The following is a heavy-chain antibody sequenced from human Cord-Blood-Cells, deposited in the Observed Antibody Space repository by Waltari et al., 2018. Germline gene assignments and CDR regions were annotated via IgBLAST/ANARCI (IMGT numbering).Heavy chain of an antibody. CDR1: GYTFTSYA. Sequence: QVQLVQSGAEVKKPGASVKVSCKASGYTFTSYAMTWVRQAPGQRLEWMGWINAGNGNTKYSQKFQGRVTITRDTSASTAYMELSSLRSEDTAVYYCARGPVRGGSFDYWGQGTLVTVSS. D-gene: IGHD3-10*01. J-gene: IGHJ4*02. CDR3: ARGPVRGGSFDY. CDR2: INAGNGNT. V-gene: IGHV1-3*01.